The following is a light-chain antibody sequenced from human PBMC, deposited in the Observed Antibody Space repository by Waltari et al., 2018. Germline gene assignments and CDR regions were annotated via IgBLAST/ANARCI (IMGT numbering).Light chain of an antibody. Sequence: DIVMTQSPDSLAVSLGERATINCKSSQSILYSSNNKNYLAWYQQKPGQPAKLRFYWASNRESGVPDRFSGSGSGTDFTLTISSLQAEDVAVYYCQQYYSAPWTFGQGTKVEI. CDR2: WAS. V-gene: IGKV4-1*01. J-gene: IGKJ1*01. CDR1: QSILYSSNNKNY. CDR3: QQYYSAPWT.